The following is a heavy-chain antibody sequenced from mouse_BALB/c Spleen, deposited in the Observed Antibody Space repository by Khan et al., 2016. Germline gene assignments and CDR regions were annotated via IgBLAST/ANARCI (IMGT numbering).Heavy chain of an antibody. J-gene: IGHJ2*01. CDR2: INPSNGYT. CDR1: GYTFTIYT. V-gene: IGHV1-4*01. CDR3: VRSRRMGGNYLFDY. D-gene: IGHD2-1*01. Sequence: QVQLQQSGAELARPGASVKMSCKASGYTFTIYTMHWVKQRPGQGLEWIGYINPSNGYTNYNQKFKDKATLTADKSSSTAYMQLSSLTSEDSAVYYCVRSRRMGGNYLFDYWGQGTTLTVSS.